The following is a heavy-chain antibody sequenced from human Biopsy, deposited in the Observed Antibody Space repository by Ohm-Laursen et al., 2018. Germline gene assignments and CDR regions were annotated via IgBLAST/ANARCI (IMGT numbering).Heavy chain of an antibody. CDR2: IDWNSRNI. D-gene: IGHD1-7*01. Sequence: SLRLSCAASGFSFDDFAMHWVRQSPGKGLEWVAGIDWNSRNINYGDSVKGRFSVSRDNAKNSLYLQMNSLRGEDTALYYCVDTNWNYVWDRPGATKGMDVWGQGTTVTVSS. V-gene: IGHV3-9*01. CDR3: VDTNWNYVWDRPGATKGMDV. J-gene: IGHJ6*02. CDR1: GFSFDDFA.